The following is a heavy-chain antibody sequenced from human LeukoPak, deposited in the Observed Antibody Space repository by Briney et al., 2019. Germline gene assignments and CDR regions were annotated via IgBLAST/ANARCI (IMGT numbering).Heavy chain of an antibody. CDR3: ARVEMATITLDY. V-gene: IGHV4-59*01. J-gene: IGHJ4*02. Sequence: SETLSLTCTVSGGPISSYYWSWIRQPPGKGLEWIGYIYYSGSTNYNPSLKSRVTISVDTSKNQFSLKLSSVTTADTAVYYCARVEMATITLDYWGQGTLVTVSS. CDR2: IYYSGST. CDR1: GGPISSYY. D-gene: IGHD5-24*01.